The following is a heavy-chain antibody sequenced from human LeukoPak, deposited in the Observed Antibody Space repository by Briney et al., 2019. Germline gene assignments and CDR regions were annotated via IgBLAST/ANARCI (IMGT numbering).Heavy chain of an antibody. Sequence: GGSLRLSCAASGFTFTSYGIHWVRQAPGKGREWVAFIRDDGSNKYYADSGKGRFTISRDNSKNTLYLQMNSLRAEDTAVYYCAKGYSMVRGVRGGDYWGQGTLVTVSS. V-gene: IGHV3-30*02. CDR3: AKGYSMVRGVRGGDY. CDR2: IRDDGSNK. D-gene: IGHD3-10*01. J-gene: IGHJ4*02. CDR1: GFTFTSYG.